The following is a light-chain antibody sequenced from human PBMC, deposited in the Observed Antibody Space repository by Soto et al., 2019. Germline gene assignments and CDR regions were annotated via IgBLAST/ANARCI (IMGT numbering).Light chain of an antibody. CDR2: GNS. CDR3: QSYDSSLSVGV. Sequence: QSVLTQPPSVSGAPGQRVTISCTGSSSNIGAGYDVHWYQQLPGTAPILLIYGNSNRPSGVPDRFSGSKSGTSASLAITGLQAEDEADYYCQSYDSSLSVGVFGGGTKVTVL. CDR1: SSNIGAGYD. J-gene: IGLJ2*01. V-gene: IGLV1-40*01.